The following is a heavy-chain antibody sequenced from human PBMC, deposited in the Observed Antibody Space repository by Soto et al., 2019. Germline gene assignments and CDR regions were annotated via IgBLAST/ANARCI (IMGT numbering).Heavy chain of an antibody. D-gene: IGHD1-20*01. CDR1: GFIFSSYA. J-gene: IGHJ3*02. CDR3: AKDYNWNPDAFDI. Sequence: EVQLLESGGGLVQPGGSLRLSCAASGFIFSSYAMNWVRQAPGKGLEWVSAVSGSGGSTYYADSVKGRFTVSRDNSKNTLYLQMNSLRAENTAVYYCAKDYNWNPDAFDIWGQGTMVTVSS. V-gene: IGHV3-23*01. CDR2: VSGSGGST.